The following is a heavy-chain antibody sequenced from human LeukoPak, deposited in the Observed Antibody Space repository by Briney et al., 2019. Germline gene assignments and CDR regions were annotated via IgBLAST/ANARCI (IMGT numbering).Heavy chain of an antibody. Sequence: GGSLRLSCAAAGFIFSSYAMSWVRQAPGKGLEWVAVISYDGSNKYYADSVKGRFTISRDNSKNTLYLQMNSLRAEDTAVYYCAKGMELWFGELIDYWGQGTLVTVSS. D-gene: IGHD3-10*01. CDR1: GFIFSSYA. CDR3: AKGMELWFGELIDY. V-gene: IGHV3-30*18. CDR2: ISYDGSNK. J-gene: IGHJ4*02.